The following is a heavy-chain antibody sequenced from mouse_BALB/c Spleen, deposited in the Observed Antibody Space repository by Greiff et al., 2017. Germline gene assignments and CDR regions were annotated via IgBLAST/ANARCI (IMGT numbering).Heavy chain of an antibody. Sequence: EVQLQQSGAELVRPGALVKLSCKASGFNIKDYYMHWVKQRPEQGLEWIGWIDPENGNTIYDPKFQGKASITADTSSNTAYLQLSSLTSEDTAVYYCARDLYGSRYGYWGQGTTLTVSS. CDR1: GFNIKDYY. CDR2: IDPENGNT. J-gene: IGHJ2*01. V-gene: IGHV14-1*02. CDR3: ARDLYGSRYGY. D-gene: IGHD1-1*01.